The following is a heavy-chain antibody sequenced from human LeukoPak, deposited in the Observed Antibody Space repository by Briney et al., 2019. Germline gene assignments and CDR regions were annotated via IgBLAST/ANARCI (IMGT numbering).Heavy chain of an antibody. V-gene: IGHV3-30*02. J-gene: IGHJ3*02. CDR2: IRYDGSNK. CDR1: GFTFSNFA. Sequence: GGSLRLSCAASGFTFSNFAMHWVRQAPGKGLEWVSFIRYDGSNKYYADSVKGRFTISRDNSKNTLYLQMSSLRAEDTAVYYCAKTTIVGVTVDAFDIWGQGTMVTVSS. CDR3: AKTTIVGVTVDAFDI. D-gene: IGHD1-26*01.